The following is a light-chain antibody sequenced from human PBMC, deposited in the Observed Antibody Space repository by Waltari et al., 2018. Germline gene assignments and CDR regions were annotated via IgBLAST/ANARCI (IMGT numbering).Light chain of an antibody. Sequence: EIVLTQSPATLSLSPGERATLSCRASQSVSSSYLAWYQQKPGQAPRLLIYGASSRATGIPDRFSGSGSGTDFTLTISRLEPEDFAVYYCQQYVSSLPYTFGQGTKLEI. V-gene: IGKV3-20*01. CDR2: GAS. J-gene: IGKJ2*01. CDR3: QQYVSSLPYT. CDR1: QSVSSSY.